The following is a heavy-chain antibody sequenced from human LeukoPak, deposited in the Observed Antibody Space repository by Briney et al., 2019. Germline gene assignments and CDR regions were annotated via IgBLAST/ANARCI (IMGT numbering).Heavy chain of an antibody. CDR3: AKWFGYDNSLDY. D-gene: IGHD3-10*01. Sequence: GGSLRLSCVASGFTFSSYGMHWVRQAPGKGLEWVAVISYDGSNKYYADSVKGRFTISRDNSKNTLYLQMNSLRAEDTAVYYCAKWFGYDNSLDYWGQGTLVTVSS. CDR2: ISYDGSNK. J-gene: IGHJ4*02. V-gene: IGHV3-30*18. CDR1: GFTFSSYG.